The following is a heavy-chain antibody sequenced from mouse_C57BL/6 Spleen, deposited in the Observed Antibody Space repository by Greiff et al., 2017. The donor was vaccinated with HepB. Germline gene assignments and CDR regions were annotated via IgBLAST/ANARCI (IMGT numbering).Heavy chain of an antibody. Sequence: VQLQQSGAELVRPGASVKLSCTASGFNIKDDYMHWVKQRPEQGLEWIGWIDPENGDTEYASKFQGKATITADTSSNTAYLQLSSLTSEDTAVYYCTFIYYCNYVGAMDYWGQGTSVTVSS. V-gene: IGHV14-4*01. J-gene: IGHJ4*01. CDR1: GFNIKDDY. D-gene: IGHD2-1*01. CDR3: TFIYYCNYVGAMDY. CDR2: IDPENGDT.